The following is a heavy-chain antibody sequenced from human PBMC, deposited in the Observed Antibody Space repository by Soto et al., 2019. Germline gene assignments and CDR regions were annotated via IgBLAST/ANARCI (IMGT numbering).Heavy chain of an antibody. J-gene: IGHJ2*01. CDR1: GFTFDDYA. D-gene: IGHD6-13*01. Sequence: EVQLVESGGGLVQPGRSLRLSCAASGFTFDDYAMHWVRQPPGKGLEWVSGITWNSGIIGYADSVKGRFTISRDNAKNSLYLLMNSLRPEDTALYYCAKDQGYSTSYYGYVDLWGRGTLVTVSS. CDR3: AKDQGYSTSYYGYVDL. V-gene: IGHV3-9*01. CDR2: ITWNSGII.